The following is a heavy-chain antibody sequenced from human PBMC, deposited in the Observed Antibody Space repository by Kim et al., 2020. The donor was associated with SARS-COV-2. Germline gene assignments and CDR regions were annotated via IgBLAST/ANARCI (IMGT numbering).Heavy chain of an antibody. D-gene: IGHD6-19*01. V-gene: IGHV4-59*01. CDR1: GGSISSYY. Sequence: SETLSLTCTVSGGSISSYYWSWIRQPPGKGLEWIGYIYYSGSTNYNPSLKSRVPISVDTSKNQFSLKLSSVTAAATAVYYCARGGYSSGWYPTYFDYWGQGTLVTVSS. J-gene: IGHJ4*02. CDR3: ARGGYSSGWYPTYFDY. CDR2: IYYSGST.